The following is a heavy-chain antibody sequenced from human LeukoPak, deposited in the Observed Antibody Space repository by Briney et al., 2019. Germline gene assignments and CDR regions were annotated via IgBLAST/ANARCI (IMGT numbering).Heavy chain of an antibody. CDR2: ISAYNGNT. Sequence: ASVKVSCKASGYTFTSYGISWVRQAPGQGLEWMGWISAYNGNTNYAQKPQGRVTMTTDTSTSTAYMELRSLRSDDTAVYYCARGSEYQLLSSFYFDYWGQGTLVTVSS. J-gene: IGHJ4*02. V-gene: IGHV1-18*04. CDR3: ARGSEYQLLSSFYFDY. D-gene: IGHD2-2*01. CDR1: GYTFTSYG.